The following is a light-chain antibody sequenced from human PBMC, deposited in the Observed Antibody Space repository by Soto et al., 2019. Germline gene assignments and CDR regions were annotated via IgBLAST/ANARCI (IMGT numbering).Light chain of an antibody. J-gene: IGKJ1*01. Sequence: DIVMTQTPLSSPVTLGQPASISCRSSESPVDSDGKTYLNWLQQRPGQPPRLLIYKISNRFPGVPDRFSASGAGTNFTLKSSRVEADDVGVYYCMLATQFPTFGQGTKVEI. CDR1: ESPVDSDGKTY. CDR3: MLATQFPT. CDR2: KIS. V-gene: IGKV2-24*01.